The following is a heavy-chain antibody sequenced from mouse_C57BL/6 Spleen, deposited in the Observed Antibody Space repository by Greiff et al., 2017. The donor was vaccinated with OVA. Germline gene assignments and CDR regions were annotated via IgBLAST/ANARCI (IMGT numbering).Heavy chain of an antibody. J-gene: IGHJ1*03. V-gene: IGHV1-69*01. D-gene: IGHD2-4*01. CDR2: IDPSDSYT. Sequence: QVQLQQPGAELVMPGASVKLSCKASGYTFTSYWMHWVKQRPGQGLEWIGEIDPSDSYTNYNQQFKGKSTLTVDKSSSTAYMQLSSLTSEDSAVYYCARGRTYDYDYWYFDVWGTGTTVTVSS. CDR3: ARGRTYDYDYWYFDV. CDR1: GYTFTSYW.